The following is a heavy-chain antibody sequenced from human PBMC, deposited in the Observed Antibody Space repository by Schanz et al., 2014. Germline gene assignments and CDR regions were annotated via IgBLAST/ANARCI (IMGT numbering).Heavy chain of an antibody. CDR3: ARDALGGPHNWFDP. J-gene: IGHJ5*02. D-gene: IGHD3-16*01. CDR2: ISYSGTT. CDR1: GGSISSGGYY. Sequence: QVQLQESGPGLVKPSQTLSLTCTVSGGSISSGGYYWSWIRQHPGKGLEWIVYISYSGTTYYNPSLKSRVTISVSTSKTQFSLKLSSVTAADTAVYYCARDALGGPHNWFDPWGQGTLVSVSS. V-gene: IGHV4-31*03.